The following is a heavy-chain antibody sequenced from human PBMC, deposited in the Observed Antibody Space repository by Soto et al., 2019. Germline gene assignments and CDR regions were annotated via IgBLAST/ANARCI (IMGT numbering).Heavy chain of an antibody. D-gene: IGHD1-26*01. CDR1: GGSFSGYY. Sequence: SETLSLTCAVYGGSFSGYYWSWIRQPPGKGLEWIGEINHSGSTNYNPSLKSRVTISVDTSKNQFSLKLSSVTAADTAVYYCARERRALISVGYYYYYGMDVWGQGTTVTVSS. J-gene: IGHJ6*02. CDR3: ARERRALISVGYYYYYGMDV. CDR2: INHSGST. V-gene: IGHV4-34*01.